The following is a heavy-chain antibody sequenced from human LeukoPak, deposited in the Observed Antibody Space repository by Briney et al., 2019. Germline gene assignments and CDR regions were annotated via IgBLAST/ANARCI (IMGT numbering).Heavy chain of an antibody. D-gene: IGHD1-26*01. J-gene: IGHJ4*02. CDR3: ASNLEWELQRGAFDY. Sequence: PGGSLRLSCAASGFTFSSYSMNWVRQAPGKGLEWVSSISSSSSYIYYADSVKGRFTISRDNAKNSLYLQMNSLRAEDTAVYYCASNLEWELQRGAFDYWGQGTLVTVSS. CDR1: GFTFSSYS. V-gene: IGHV3-21*01. CDR2: ISSSSSYI.